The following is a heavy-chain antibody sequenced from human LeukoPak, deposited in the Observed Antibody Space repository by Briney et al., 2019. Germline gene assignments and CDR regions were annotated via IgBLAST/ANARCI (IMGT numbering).Heavy chain of an antibody. V-gene: IGHV3-33*01. D-gene: IGHD5-18*01. CDR1: GFTFSSYG. J-gene: IGHJ4*02. CDR2: IWYDGSNK. Sequence: GRSLRLSCAASGFTFSSYGMHWVRQAPGKGLEWVAVIWYDGSNKYYADSVRGRFTISRDNSKNTLYLQMNSLRAEDTAVYYCARDRGYIYYDYWGQGSLVTVSS. CDR3: ARDRGYIYYDY.